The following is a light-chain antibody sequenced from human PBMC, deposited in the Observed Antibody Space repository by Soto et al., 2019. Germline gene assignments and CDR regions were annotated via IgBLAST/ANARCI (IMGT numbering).Light chain of an antibody. V-gene: IGLV2-11*01. CDR2: DVS. J-gene: IGLJ1*01. CDR3: CSYAGSYTYV. Sequence: QSALTQPASVSGSPGQSITISCTGTSSDVGGYNYVSWYQQHPGKAPKLMIYDVSKRPSGVPDRFSGSKSGNTASLTISGLHAEDEADYYCCSYAGSYTYVFGTGTKSPS. CDR1: SSDVGGYNY.